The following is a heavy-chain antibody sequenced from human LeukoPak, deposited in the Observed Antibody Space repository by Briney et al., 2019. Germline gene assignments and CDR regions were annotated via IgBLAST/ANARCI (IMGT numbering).Heavy chain of an antibody. CDR2: INPSGGST. V-gene: IGHV1-46*01. CDR3: ARSLFRITGTTGDYYYYGMDV. Sequence: ASVTVSCKASGYTFTSYYMHWVRQAPGQGLEWMGIINPSGGSTSYAQKFQGRVSMTRDTSTSTVYMELSTLRCEDTAVYYCARSLFRITGTTGDYYYYGMDVWGQGTTVTVSS. CDR1: GYTFTSYY. D-gene: IGHD1-7*01. J-gene: IGHJ6*02.